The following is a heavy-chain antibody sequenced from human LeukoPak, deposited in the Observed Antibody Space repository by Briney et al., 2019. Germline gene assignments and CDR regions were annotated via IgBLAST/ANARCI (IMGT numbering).Heavy chain of an antibody. Sequence: PGGSLRLSCAATGFIVSSNYMIWVRQAPGKGLEWVSTLYTDGRTFYADSVKGRFTFSRDNSKNTVYLQLNSLRAEDTAVYYCSRIWSAHDNSWGQGALVTVSS. CDR1: GFIVSSNY. CDR2: LYTDGRT. CDR3: SRIWSAHDNS. V-gene: IGHV3-66*01. J-gene: IGHJ4*02. D-gene: IGHD3-3*01.